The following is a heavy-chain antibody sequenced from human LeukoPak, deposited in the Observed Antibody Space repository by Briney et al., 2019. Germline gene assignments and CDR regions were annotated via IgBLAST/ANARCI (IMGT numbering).Heavy chain of an antibody. V-gene: IGHV3-23*01. CDR3: AREGISSSDPFDY. CDR1: GITLSNYG. Sequence: GGSLRLSCAVSGITLSNYGMSWVRQAPGKGLEWVAGISDSGGRTNYADSVKGRFTISRDNAKNSLYLQMNSLRAEDTAVYYCAREGISSSDPFDYWGQGTLVTVSS. CDR2: ISDSGGRT. D-gene: IGHD2-15*01. J-gene: IGHJ4*02.